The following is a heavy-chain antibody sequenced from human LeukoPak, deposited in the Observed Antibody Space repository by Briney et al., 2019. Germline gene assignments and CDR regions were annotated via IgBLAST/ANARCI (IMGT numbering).Heavy chain of an antibody. Sequence: GGSLRLSCAASGFTFSSYAMSWVRQAPGKGLEWVSAISGSGGSTYYADSVKGRFTISRDNSKNTLYLQLNSLRAEDTAVFYCAKVSAPQDSSGQNWFDPWGQGTLSPSPQ. CDR1: GFTFSSYA. CDR3: AKVSAPQDSSGQNWFDP. V-gene: IGHV3-23*01. CDR2: ISGSGGST. J-gene: IGHJ5*02. D-gene: IGHD3-22*01.